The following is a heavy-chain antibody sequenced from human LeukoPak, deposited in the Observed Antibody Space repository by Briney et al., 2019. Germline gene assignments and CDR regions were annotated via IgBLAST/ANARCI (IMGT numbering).Heavy chain of an antibody. CDR2: ISYDGSNK. CDR3: ASRYYDSSGYYSGIGY. V-gene: IGHV3-30-3*01. Sequence: GGSLRLSCAASGFTFSSYAMHWVRQAPGKGLEWVAVISYDGSNKYYADSVKGRFTISRDNSKNTLYLQMNSLRAEDTAVYYCASRYYDSSGYYSGIGYWGQGTLVTVSS. D-gene: IGHD3-22*01. CDR1: GFTFSSYA. J-gene: IGHJ4*02.